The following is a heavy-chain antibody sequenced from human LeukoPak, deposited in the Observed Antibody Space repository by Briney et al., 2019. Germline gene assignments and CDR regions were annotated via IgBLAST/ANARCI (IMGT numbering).Heavy chain of an antibody. J-gene: IGHJ4*02. CDR3: AREKRGYSYGYVDY. V-gene: IGHV3-33*01. CDR2: IWYDGSKE. Sequence: GRSLRLSCAASGFTFSSSAMNWVRQAPGKGLEWVAIIWYDGSKEYYADSVKGRFTVSRDNSMNTLYLQMNSLRAEDTAVYYCAREKRGYSYGYVDYWGQGTLVTVSS. CDR1: GFTFSSSA. D-gene: IGHD5-18*01.